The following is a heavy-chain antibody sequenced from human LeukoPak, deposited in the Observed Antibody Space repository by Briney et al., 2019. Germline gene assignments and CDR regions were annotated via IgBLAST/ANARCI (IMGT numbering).Heavy chain of an antibody. CDR1: GGTFSSYA. Sequence: ASVKVSCKASGGTFSSYAISWVRQAPGQGLEWMGGIIPIFGTANYAQKFQGRVTITADESTSTAYMELSSLRSEDTAVYYCARVSLEDIVVVPTALGWFDPWGQGTLVTVSS. D-gene: IGHD2-2*01. J-gene: IGHJ5*02. V-gene: IGHV1-69*01. CDR2: IIPIFGTA. CDR3: ARVSLEDIVVVPTALGWFDP.